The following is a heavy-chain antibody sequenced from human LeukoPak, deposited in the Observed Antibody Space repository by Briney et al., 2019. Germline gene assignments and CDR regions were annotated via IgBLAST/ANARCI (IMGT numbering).Heavy chain of an antibody. J-gene: IGHJ4*02. D-gene: IGHD3-22*01. CDR1: EFTFSSYA. CDR2: ISYDGSNK. V-gene: IGHV3-30-3*01. Sequence: GALRLSCAASEFTFSSYAMHWVRQAPGKGLEWVAVISYDGSNKYYADSVKGRFTISRDNSKNTLYLQMNSLRAEDTAVYYCARDSNDYYDSSEDGTDYWGQGTLVTVSS. CDR3: ARDSNDYYDSSEDGTDY.